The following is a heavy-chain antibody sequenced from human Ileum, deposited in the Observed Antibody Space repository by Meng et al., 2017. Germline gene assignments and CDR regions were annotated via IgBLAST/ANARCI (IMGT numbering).Heavy chain of an antibody. D-gene: IGHD4-23*01. CDR1: GTSISCDW. J-gene: IGHJ4*02. V-gene: IGHV3-7*01. Sequence: EAHWGWGGGGLALAGGCLRFAIVISGTSISCDWQSRGRQAPGEGLEWVAGIKYDGSERDYVDSVNGRFSISRDNGRNSLYLQMDSLRAEDTAVYYCARKNSFDYWGQGTLVTVSS. CDR2: IKYDGSER. CDR3: ARKNSFDY.